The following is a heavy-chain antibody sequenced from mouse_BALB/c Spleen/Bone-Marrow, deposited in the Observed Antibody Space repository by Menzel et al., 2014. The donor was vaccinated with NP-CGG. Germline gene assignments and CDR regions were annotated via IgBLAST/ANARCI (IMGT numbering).Heavy chain of an antibody. CDR3: ARWDGYWYFDV. CDR2: ILPGSGST. D-gene: IGHD2-3*01. V-gene: IGHV1-9*01. CDR1: GYTFSSYW. J-gene: IGHJ1*01. Sequence: VKLVESGAELMKPGASVKISCKATGYTFSSYWIEWVKQRPGHGLEWIGEILPGSGSTNYSEKFKGKATFTADTSSNTAYMQLSSLTSEDSAVYYCARWDGYWYFDVWGAGTTVTVSS.